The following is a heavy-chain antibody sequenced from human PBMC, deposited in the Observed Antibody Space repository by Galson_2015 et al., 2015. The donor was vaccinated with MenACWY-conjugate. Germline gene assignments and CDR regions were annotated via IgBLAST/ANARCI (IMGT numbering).Heavy chain of an antibody. Sequence: SLRLSCAASEFIFSNYAMTWVRQAPGKGLEWVSSIRGRGGGPSYADSVKGRFTISRDDSGNTLYLQMNSLRAEDTALYYCAKSGRGYDSSSAYYYFDYWGQGTLVTVSS. V-gene: IGHV3-23*01. CDR2: IRGRGGGP. D-gene: IGHD3-22*01. J-gene: IGHJ4*02. CDR1: EFIFSNYA. CDR3: AKSGRGYDSSSAYYYFDY.